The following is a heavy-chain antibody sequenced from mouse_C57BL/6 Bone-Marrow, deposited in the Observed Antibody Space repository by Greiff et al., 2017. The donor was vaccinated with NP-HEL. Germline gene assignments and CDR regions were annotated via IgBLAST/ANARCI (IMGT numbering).Heavy chain of an antibody. CDR2: ISYDGSN. CDR3: ARKSPYYGSSLDWFAY. J-gene: IGHJ3*01. CDR1: GYSITSGYY. Sequence: DVKLQESGPGLVKPSQSLSLTCSVTGYSITSGYYWNWIRQFPGNKLEWMGYISYDGSNNYNPSLKNRISITRDTSKNQFFLKLNSVTTEDTATYYCARKSPYYGSSLDWFAYWGQGTLVTVSA. V-gene: IGHV3-6*01. D-gene: IGHD1-1*01.